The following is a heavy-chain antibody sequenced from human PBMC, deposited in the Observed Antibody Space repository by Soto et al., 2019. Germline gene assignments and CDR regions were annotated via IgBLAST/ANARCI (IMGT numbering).Heavy chain of an antibody. CDR1: GGSVNTAPYH. D-gene: IGHD3-22*01. CDR2: IYYTGST. J-gene: IGHJ4*02. CDR3: ARDHHSYYDASGYYPYFDF. Sequence: PSETLSLTCTVSGGSVNTAPYHWSWIRQSPRNGLEWIGNIYYTGSTNYNPSLESRVAISLDTSNNQFSLRLTSLTAADTAVYFCARDHHSYYDASGYYPYFDFWGQGTLVTVSS. V-gene: IGHV4-61*01.